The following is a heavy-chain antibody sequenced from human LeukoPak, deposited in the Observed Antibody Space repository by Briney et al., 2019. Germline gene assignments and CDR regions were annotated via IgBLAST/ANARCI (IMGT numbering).Heavy chain of an antibody. Sequence: PGGSLRLSCAASGFTFDDYAMHWVRQAPGKGLEWVSGISWNSGSIGYADSVKGRFTISRDNAKNSLYLQMNSLRAEDTALYYCAKYEADTAMALWGQGTLVTVSS. CDR2: ISWNSGSI. CDR3: AKYEADTAMAL. J-gene: IGHJ4*02. D-gene: IGHD5-18*01. CDR1: GFTFDDYA. V-gene: IGHV3-9*01.